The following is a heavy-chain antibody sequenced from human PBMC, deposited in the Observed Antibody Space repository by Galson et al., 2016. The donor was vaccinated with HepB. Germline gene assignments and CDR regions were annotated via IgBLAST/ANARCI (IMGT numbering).Heavy chain of an antibody. CDR1: GFTFSDYY. D-gene: IGHD2-21*02. CDR2: ISYDGNKK. Sequence: SLRLSCAASGFTFSDYYMSWIRQAPGKGLEWVAIISYDGNKKFYGDSVKGRFTISRDDSKYTLSLQMISLRPEDTAVYFCARVRYASLVVPGNPIDYWGQGALVTVSS. CDR3: ARVRYASLVVPGNPIDY. J-gene: IGHJ4*02. V-gene: IGHV3-30*03.